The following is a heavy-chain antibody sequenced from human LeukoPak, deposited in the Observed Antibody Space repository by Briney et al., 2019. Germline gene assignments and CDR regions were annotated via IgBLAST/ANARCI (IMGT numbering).Heavy chain of an antibody. Sequence: GGSLRLSCAASGFTFSDNNMIWVRQAPGKGLEWVSTLHRDGSVRYADSVNGRFTISRDDSKNTPSLQMSSLRDEDTAVYYCVRVHGGGYWGQGTLVTVSS. D-gene: IGHD3-16*01. V-gene: IGHV3-53*01. CDR1: GFTFSDNN. CDR2: LHRDGSV. J-gene: IGHJ4*02. CDR3: VRVHGGGY.